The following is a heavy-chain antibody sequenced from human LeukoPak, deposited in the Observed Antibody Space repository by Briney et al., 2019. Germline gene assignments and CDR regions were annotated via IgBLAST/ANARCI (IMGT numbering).Heavy chain of an antibody. CDR3: AKDTEAIFGVVVPYFDY. D-gene: IGHD3-3*01. CDR2: ISGSGRST. CDR1: GFTFASYA. V-gene: IGHV3-23*01. J-gene: IGHJ4*02. Sequence: GGSLRLSCAASGFTFASYAMSWVRQAPGKGLEWVSGISGSGRSTYYADSVKGRFTISRDNSKNTLYLQMNTLRAEDTAVYYCAKDTEAIFGVVVPYFDYWGQGTLVTVS.